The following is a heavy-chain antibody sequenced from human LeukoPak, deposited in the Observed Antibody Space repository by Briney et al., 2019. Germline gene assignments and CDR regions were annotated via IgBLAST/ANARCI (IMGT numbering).Heavy chain of an antibody. CDR1: GFTFSSYA. J-gene: IGHJ5*02. V-gene: IGHV3-30*04. CDR2: ISYDGSNK. D-gene: IGHD2-2*01. CDR3: ARGGLRCSSTSCLLNWFDP. Sequence: GGSLRLSCAASGFTFSSYAMHWVRQAPGKGLEWVAVISYDGSNKYYADSVKGRFTISRDNSKNTLYLQMNSLRAEDTAVYYCARGGLRCSSTSCLLNWFDPWGQGTLVTVSS.